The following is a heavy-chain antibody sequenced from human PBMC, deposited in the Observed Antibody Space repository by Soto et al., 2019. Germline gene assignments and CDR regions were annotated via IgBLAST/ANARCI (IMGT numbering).Heavy chain of an antibody. V-gene: IGHV3-9*01. CDR2: INWNSGSI. D-gene: IGHD6-13*01. CDR3: VKDESINWYSGHFRQ. J-gene: IGHJ1*01. Sequence: EVQLVESGGGLVQPGRSLRLSCAASGFTFDDYAMHWVRQVPGKGLEWVSGINWNSGSIGYGDSVNGRFAISRDNAKNSLHLQMTGLSAEDTAFYYCVKDESINWYSGHFRQWGKGTLVTVSS. CDR1: GFTFDDYA.